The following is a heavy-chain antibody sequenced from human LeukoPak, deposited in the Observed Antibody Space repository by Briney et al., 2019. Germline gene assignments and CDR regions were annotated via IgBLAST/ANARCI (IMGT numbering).Heavy chain of an antibody. J-gene: IGHJ3*02. V-gene: IGHV1-2*02. CDR1: GYTFTSYY. CDR3: ARDLNTIFGVVTLDAFDI. Sequence: ASVKVSCKASGYTFTSYYMHWVRQAPGQGLEWMGWINPNSGGTNYAQKFQGRVTMTRDTSISTAYMELSRLRSDDTAVYYCARDLNTIFGVVTLDAFDIWGQGTMVTVSS. D-gene: IGHD3-3*01. CDR2: INPNSGGT.